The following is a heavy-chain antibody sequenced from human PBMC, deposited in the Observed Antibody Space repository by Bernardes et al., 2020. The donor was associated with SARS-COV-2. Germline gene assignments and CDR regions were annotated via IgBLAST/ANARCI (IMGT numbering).Heavy chain of an antibody. CDR1: GGSFSGYF. V-gene: IGHV4-34*01. CDR2: INNSGST. J-gene: IGHJ4*02. Sequence: ETLSLTCAVYGGSFSGYFWTWIRQPPGKGLEWIGEINNSGSTNYNPSLKSRVTISVDTSKNQFSLKLNSVTAADTAVYFCARGSKGPRLGYWGQGTLVTVSS. D-gene: IGHD6-6*01. CDR3: ARGSKGPRLGY.